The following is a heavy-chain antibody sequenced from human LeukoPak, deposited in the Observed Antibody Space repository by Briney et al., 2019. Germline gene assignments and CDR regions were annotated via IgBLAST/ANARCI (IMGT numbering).Heavy chain of an antibody. J-gene: IGHJ6*02. Sequence: SETLSLTCAVYGGSFSGYYWSWIRQPPGKGLEWIGSIYYSGSTYYNPSLKSRVTISVDTSKNQFSLKLSSVTAADAAVYYCARRSEYSSSWYGYYYYGMDVWGQGTTVTVSS. D-gene: IGHD6-13*01. V-gene: IGHV4-34*01. CDR2: IYYSGST. CDR1: GGSFSGYY. CDR3: ARRSEYSSSWYGYYYYGMDV.